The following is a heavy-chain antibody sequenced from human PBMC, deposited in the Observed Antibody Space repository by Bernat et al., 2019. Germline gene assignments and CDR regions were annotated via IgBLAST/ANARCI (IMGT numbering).Heavy chain of an antibody. CDR3: AKACALDP. CDR2: ISYDGSNK. CDR1: GFTFSSYG. J-gene: IGHJ5*02. Sequence: QVQLVESGGGVVQPGRSLRLSCAASGFTFSSYGMHWVRQAPGKGLEWVAVISYDGSNKYYADSVKGRFTISRDNSKNTLYLQMNSLRAEDTAVYYCAKACALDPWGQGTLVTVSS. V-gene: IGHV3-30*18.